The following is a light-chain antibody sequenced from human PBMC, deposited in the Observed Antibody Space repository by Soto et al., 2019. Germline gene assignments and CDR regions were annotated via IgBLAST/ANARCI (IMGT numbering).Light chain of an antibody. CDR3: QQYGSSLPTT. J-gene: IGKJ2*01. CDR1: QSVSSSY. Sequence: EIVLTQSPGTLSLSPGERATLSCRASQSVSSSYLAWYQQKPSQAPRLLIYGASSRATGIPDRFSGSGSGTDFTLTISRLEPEDFAVYYCQQYGSSLPTTFGQGTKLEIK. V-gene: IGKV3-20*01. CDR2: GAS.